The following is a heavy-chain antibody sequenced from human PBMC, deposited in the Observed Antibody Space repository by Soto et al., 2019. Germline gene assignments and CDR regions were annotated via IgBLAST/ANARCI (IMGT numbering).Heavy chain of an antibody. J-gene: IGHJ4*02. CDR2: ISPSSSTI. Sequence: ESGGGLVRPGGSLRLSCAASGFTFSSYSMNWFRQAPGKGLEWLSYISPSSSTIYYADSVKGRFTISRDNAKNSLFLHMISLRDEDTAVYYCARDFDSLNDYWGQGTLVTVSS. CDR1: GFTFSSYS. V-gene: IGHV3-48*02. D-gene: IGHD3-22*01. CDR3: ARDFDSLNDY.